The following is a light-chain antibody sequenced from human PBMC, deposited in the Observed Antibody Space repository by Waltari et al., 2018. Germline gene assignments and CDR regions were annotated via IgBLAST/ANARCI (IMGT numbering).Light chain of an antibody. CDR3: QQYDISPLT. V-gene: IGKV3-20*01. Sequence: EIVLTQSPGTLSLSPGEGATLSCRTSQTIRTTYLAWYQQKPGQAPTLLSYGTFSRATGVPDRFTGSGSGTDFSLTISSLEPEDFATYYCQQYDISPLTFGGGTKVEIK. J-gene: IGKJ4*01. CDR2: GTF. CDR1: QTIRTTY.